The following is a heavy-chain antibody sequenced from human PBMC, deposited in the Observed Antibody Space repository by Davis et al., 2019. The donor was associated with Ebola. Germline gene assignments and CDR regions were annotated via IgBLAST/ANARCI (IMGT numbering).Heavy chain of an antibody. D-gene: IGHD6-6*01. V-gene: IGHV3-73*01. CDR3: TSSYASSSGDY. CDR2: IRSKANSYET. CDR1: GFTFSGSA. J-gene: IGHJ4*02. Sequence: GESLKISCAASGFTFSGSAVHWVRQPSGYGQECVGRIRSKANSYETVYAASVKGRLTISRDASKNTAYLQMNSLKTEYTAVYYCTSSYASSSGDYWGQGTLVTVSS.